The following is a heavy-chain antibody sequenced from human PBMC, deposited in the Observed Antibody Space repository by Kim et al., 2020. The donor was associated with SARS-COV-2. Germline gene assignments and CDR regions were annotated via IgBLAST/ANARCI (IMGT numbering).Heavy chain of an antibody. CDR3: AREGRAYYYDSSGYYYDY. D-gene: IGHD3-22*01. J-gene: IGHJ4*02. V-gene: IGHV3-48*03. CDR2: ISSSGSTI. CDR1: GFTFSSYE. Sequence: GGSLRLSCAASGFTFSSYEMNWVRQAPGKGLEWVSYISSSGSTIYYADSVKGRFTISRDNAKNSLYLQMNSLRAEDTAVYYCAREGRAYYYDSSGYYYDYWGQGTLVTVSS.